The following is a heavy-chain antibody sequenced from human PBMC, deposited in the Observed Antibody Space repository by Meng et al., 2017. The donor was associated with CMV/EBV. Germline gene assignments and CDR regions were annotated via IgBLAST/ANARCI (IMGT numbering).Heavy chain of an antibody. J-gene: IGHJ4*02. CDR1: GGTFSSYA. CDR2: INPIFGTA. Sequence: SVNVSCKASGGTFSSYAISWVRQAPGQGLEWMGGINPIFGTANYAQKFQGRVTLTTDESTSTAYMELSSLRSEDTAVYYCARESGGYCSSTSCPIDYWGQGTLVTVSS. D-gene: IGHD2-2*01. CDR3: ARESGGYCSSTSCPIDY. V-gene: IGHV1-69*05.